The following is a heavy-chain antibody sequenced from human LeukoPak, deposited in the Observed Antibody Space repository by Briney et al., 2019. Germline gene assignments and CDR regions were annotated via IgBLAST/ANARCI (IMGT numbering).Heavy chain of an antibody. Sequence: ASVKVSCKASGYTFTSYDINWVRQATGQGLEWMGWMNPNSGNTGYAQKFQGRVTMTRNTSISTAYMELSSLRSEDTAVYYCARGRRSNNWFDLWGQGTLVTVSS. CDR1: GYTFTSYD. CDR2: MNPNSGNT. CDR3: ARGRRSNNWFDL. V-gene: IGHV1-8*01. J-gene: IGHJ5*02. D-gene: IGHD3-3*01.